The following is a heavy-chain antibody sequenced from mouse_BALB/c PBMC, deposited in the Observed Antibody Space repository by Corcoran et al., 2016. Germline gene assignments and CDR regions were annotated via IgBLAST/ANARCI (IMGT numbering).Heavy chain of an antibody. V-gene: IGHV9-3-1*01. J-gene: IGHJ2*01. CDR3: ARFYYDYRDFDY. D-gene: IGHD2-4*01. Sequence: QIQLVQSGPELKKPGETVKISCTASGYTFTNYGMNWVKQAPGKGLKWMGWINTYTGEPTYADDFKGRFAFSLETSASTAYLQINNLKNEDTATYFCARFYYDYRDFDYWGQGTTLTVSS. CDR2: INTYTGEP. CDR1: GYTFTNYG.